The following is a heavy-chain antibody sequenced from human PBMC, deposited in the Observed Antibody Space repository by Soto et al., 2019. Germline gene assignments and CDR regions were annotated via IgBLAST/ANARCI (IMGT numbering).Heavy chain of an antibody. D-gene: IGHD4-4*01. J-gene: IGHJ4*02. CDR3: ARGPHYSNLDY. V-gene: IGHV3-53*01. CDR2: TYSGGST. CDR1: GFTVSRNY. Sequence: GGSQLSCAASGFTVSRNYMSWVRQAPGKGLEWVSVTYSGGSTYYADSVKGRFTISRDNSKNTLYLQMNSLRAEDTAVYYCARGPHYSNLDYWGQGTLVTVSS.